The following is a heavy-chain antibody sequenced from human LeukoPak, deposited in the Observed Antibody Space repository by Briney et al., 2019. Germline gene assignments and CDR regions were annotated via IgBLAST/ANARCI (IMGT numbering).Heavy chain of an antibody. CDR1: GGSISSSIYY. V-gene: IGHV4-39*07. J-gene: IGHJ6*02. D-gene: IGHD3-22*01. CDR3: ARGGYYYDSSGYRRGYYGMDV. CDR2: INHSGST. Sequence: SETLSLTCTVSGGSISSSIYYWGWIRQPPGKGLEWIGEINHSGSTNYNPSLKSRVTISVDTSKNQFSLKLSSVTAADTAVYYCARGGYYYDSSGYRRGYYGMDVWGQGTTVTVSS.